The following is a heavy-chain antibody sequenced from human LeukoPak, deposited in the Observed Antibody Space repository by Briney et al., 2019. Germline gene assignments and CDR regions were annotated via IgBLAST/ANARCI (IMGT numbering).Heavy chain of an antibody. CDR1: GFTFSSYA. D-gene: IGHD6-19*01. CDR3: AKTTTGYSSGRFPGWPVDY. V-gene: IGHV3-23*01. Sequence: TGGSLRLSCAASGFTFSSYAMYWVRQAPGKGLEWVSAIFGSGGSTHYADSVKGRFTISRDNSKTTVYLQMNSLRAEDTAVYYCAKTTTGYSSGRFPGWPVDYWGQGTLVTVSS. CDR2: IFGSGGST. J-gene: IGHJ4*02.